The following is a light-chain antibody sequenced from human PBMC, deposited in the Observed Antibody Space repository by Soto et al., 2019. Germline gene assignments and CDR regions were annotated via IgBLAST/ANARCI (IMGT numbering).Light chain of an antibody. CDR1: SSNIGNNA. CDR3: AAWDGSLNGPV. J-gene: IGLJ2*01. CDR2: YDD. V-gene: IGLV1-36*01. Sequence: QSVLTQPHSVSEAPRQRVTISCSGSSSNIGNNAVNWYQQLPGKAPKLLIYYDDLLPSGVSDRFSGSKSGTSASLAISGLQSEDEADYYCAAWDGSLNGPVFGGGTKLTVL.